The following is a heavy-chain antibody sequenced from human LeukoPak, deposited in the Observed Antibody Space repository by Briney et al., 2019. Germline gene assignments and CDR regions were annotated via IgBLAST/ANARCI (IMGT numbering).Heavy chain of an antibody. V-gene: IGHV3-30*18. D-gene: IGHD3-9*01. J-gene: IGHJ4*02. CDR2: ISSDGGDK. Sequence: PGGSLRLSCAASGFIFGSHGMHWVRQAPGKGLEWVAVISSDGGDKYFAESVKGRFTISRDNSKNTVSLQMNSLRAEDTAVYYCAKEKFDWGRMYDSWGQGTLVTVSS. CDR1: GFIFGSHG. CDR3: AKEKFDWGRMYDS.